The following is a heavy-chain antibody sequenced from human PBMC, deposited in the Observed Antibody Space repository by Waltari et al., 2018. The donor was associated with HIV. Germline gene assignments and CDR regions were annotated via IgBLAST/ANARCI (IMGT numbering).Heavy chain of an antibody. J-gene: IGHJ6*02. Sequence: EVYLVESGGNLVQPGGSLRLSCVASGFYFNNFYMRWVRQVPGEGLDWVDKINPDGDIKSHADSVKGRFITYRDNTRNSLFLQMNSLRVEDTGLYYCVRTQVDPYYGMDVWGQGTTVTVSS. D-gene: IGHD3-9*01. CDR2: INPDGDIK. CDR1: GFYFNNFY. CDR3: VRTQVDPYYGMDV. V-gene: IGHV3-7*01.